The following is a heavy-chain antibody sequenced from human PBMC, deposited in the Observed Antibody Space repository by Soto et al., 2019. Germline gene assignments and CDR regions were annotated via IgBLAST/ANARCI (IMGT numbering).Heavy chain of an antibody. CDR1: GGSISSGDYY. D-gene: IGHD4-17*01. Sequence: QVQLQESGPGLVKPSQTLSLTCTVSGGSISSGDYYWSWIRQPPGKGLEWIGYIYYSGSTYYNPSRKKRVTISGDTSKNQFSLKLSSVTAADTALYYCARAKGLLTVTTSWFDPWGQGTLVTVSS. J-gene: IGHJ5*02. CDR2: IYYSGST. CDR3: ARAKGLLTVTTSWFDP. V-gene: IGHV4-30-4*01.